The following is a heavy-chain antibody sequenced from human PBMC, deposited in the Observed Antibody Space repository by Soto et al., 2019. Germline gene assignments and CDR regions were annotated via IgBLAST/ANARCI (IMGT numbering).Heavy chain of an antibody. CDR2: IIPIFGTA. Sequence: LVRVSCKASGGTFSSYAISWVRQAPGQGLEWMGGIIPIFGTANYAQKFQGRVTITADESTSTAYMELSSLRSEDTAVYYCARKSIAVAGYYYYYYGMDVWGQGTTVTVSS. J-gene: IGHJ6*02. CDR3: ARKSIAVAGYYYYYYGMDV. CDR1: GGTFSSYA. V-gene: IGHV1-69*13. D-gene: IGHD6-19*01.